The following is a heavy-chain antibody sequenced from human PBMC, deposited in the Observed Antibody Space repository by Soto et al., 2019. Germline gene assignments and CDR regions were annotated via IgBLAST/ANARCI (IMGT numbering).Heavy chain of an antibody. J-gene: IGHJ3*02. D-gene: IGHD3-9*01. V-gene: IGHV2-5*02. CDR1: GFSLSTSGVG. CDR2: IYWDDDK. Sequence: QITLKESGPTLVKPTQTLTLTCTFSGFSLSTSGVGVGWIRQPPGKALEWLALIYWDDDKRYSPSLKSRLTTTKDTSKNQVVLTMTNIDPVDTATYYCAHESYYDILTGYPTSGDAFDIWGQGTIVTVSS. CDR3: AHESYYDILTGYPTSGDAFDI.